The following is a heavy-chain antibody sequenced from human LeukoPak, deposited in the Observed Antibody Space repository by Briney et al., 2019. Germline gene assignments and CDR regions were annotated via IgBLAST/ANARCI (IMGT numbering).Heavy chain of an antibody. Sequence: SETLSLTCSVSGGSLSSHYWSWIRQPPGKGLEWIWYIYYTGSTDYNPSLKSRVTISVATSKNHVSLKMNCVTAADAAVYYCATHRASDFDLWGQGTLVTVPS. CDR3: ATHRASDFDL. V-gene: IGHV4-59*11. CDR2: IYYTGST. D-gene: IGHD3-3*01. J-gene: IGHJ4*02. CDR1: GGSLSSHY.